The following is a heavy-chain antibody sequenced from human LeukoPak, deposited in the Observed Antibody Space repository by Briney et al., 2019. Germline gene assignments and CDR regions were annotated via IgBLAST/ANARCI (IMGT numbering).Heavy chain of an antibody. V-gene: IGHV4-59*08. Sequence: PSETLSLTCTVSGDSISSYCWSWIRQPPGKRLEGIAYISYSGNTKYNPSLKSRVTISLDTAKNQFSLKVISVTAADTAIYYCARHSSEYRSAMDVWGQGTTVIVSS. J-gene: IGHJ6*02. CDR2: ISYSGNT. CDR1: GDSISSYC. D-gene: IGHD5-18*01. CDR3: ARHSSEYRSAMDV.